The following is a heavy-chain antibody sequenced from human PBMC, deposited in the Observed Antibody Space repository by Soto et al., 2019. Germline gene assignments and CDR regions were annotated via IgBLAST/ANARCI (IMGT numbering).Heavy chain of an antibody. V-gene: IGHV3-15*01. J-gene: IGHJ4*02. D-gene: IGHD2-15*01. CDR2: IRSKTDGGTT. Sequence: EVQLVESGGGLVKPGGSLRLSCTASGFTFTDAWMSWVRQAPGKGLEWVGRIRSKTDGGTTDYAAPVNGRFTISRDDSKNTLDLQMNSMKTEDTAVYYCTTARYCIGGSCYPWIDYWGQGTLVTVSS. CDR3: TTARYCIGGSCYPWIDY. CDR1: GFTFTDAW.